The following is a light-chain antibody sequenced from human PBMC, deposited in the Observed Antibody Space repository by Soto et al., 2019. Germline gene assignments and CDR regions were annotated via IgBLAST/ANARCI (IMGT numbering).Light chain of an antibody. J-gene: IGLJ1*01. CDR1: SSDVGGYKY. CDR2: EVS. Sequence: QSVLTQPLSVSGSPGQSVTISCTGTSSDVGGYKYVSWYQQHPGKATKLMIYEVSNRPSRVSNRFSCSKSGNTASLTISGLQAEDEADYYCSSYTSSSTPYVFGTGTKVTVL. CDR3: SSYTSSSTPYV. V-gene: IGLV2-14*01.